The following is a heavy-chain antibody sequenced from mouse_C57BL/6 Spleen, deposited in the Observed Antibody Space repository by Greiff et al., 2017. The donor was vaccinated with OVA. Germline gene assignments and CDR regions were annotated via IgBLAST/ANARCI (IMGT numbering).Heavy chain of an antibody. CDR1: GYTFTSYW. D-gene: IGHD1-1*01. J-gene: IGHJ4*01. CDR2: IYPGSGST. Sequence: VQLQQSGAELVKPGASVKMSCKASGYTFTSYWITWVKQRPGQGLEWIGDIYPGSGSTNYNEKFKSKATLTVDTSSSTAYMQLSSLTSEDSAVYYCARELRYYAMDYWGQGTSVTVSS. V-gene: IGHV1-55*01. CDR3: ARELRYYAMDY.